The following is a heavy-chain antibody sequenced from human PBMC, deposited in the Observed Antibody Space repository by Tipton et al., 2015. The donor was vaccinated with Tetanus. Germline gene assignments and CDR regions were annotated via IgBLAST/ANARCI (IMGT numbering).Heavy chain of an antibody. D-gene: IGHD2-15*01. CDR3: ARDRHYCRGGNCYQDWFDP. CDR1: SGSLSSSY. CDR2: IYHSGST. V-gene: IGHV4-59*12. J-gene: IGHJ5*02. Sequence: TLSLTCTVSSGSLSSSYWSWIRQPPGKGLEWIAYIYHSGSTYYNPSLRSRLSISVDTSKNQFSLRLSSVTAADTAVYYCARDRHYCRGGNCYQDWFDPWGQGTLVTVSS.